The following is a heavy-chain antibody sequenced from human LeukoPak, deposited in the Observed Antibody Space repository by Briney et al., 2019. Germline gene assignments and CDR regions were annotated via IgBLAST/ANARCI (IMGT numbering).Heavy chain of an antibody. J-gene: IGHJ6*03. Sequence: PGGTLRLSCAASGFTFSSYGMSWVRQAPGKGLEWVSSISSSSSYIYYADSVKGRFTISRHNAKNSLYLQMNSLRAEDTAVYYCARAYSGTYGLGYYYMDVWGKGTTVTISS. CDR1: GFTFSSYG. CDR2: ISSSSSYI. D-gene: IGHD1-26*01. CDR3: ARAYSGTYGLGYYYMDV. V-gene: IGHV3-21*01.